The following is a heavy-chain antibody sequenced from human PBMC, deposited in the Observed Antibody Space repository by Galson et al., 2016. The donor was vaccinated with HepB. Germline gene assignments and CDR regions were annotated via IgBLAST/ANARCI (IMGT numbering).Heavy chain of an antibody. CDR2: IYPGDSDT. D-gene: IGHD2-2*01. V-gene: IGHV5-51*01. CDR3: ARHVPPSPAAPPEY. CDR1: GYTFSRYW. J-gene: IGHJ4*02. Sequence: QSGAEVKKPGESLKISCKASGYTFSRYWIGWVRQMPGKGLEWMGIIYPGDSDTRYSLSFQDQVTISADKSINTAYLQWSSLKASDSAMYFCARHVPPSPAAPPEYWGQGTLVTVSS.